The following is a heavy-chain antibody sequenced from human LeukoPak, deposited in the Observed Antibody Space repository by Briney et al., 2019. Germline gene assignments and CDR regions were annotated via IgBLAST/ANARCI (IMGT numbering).Heavy chain of an antibody. CDR3: AKEEGTMIGVFDY. CDR2: ISGSGGST. Sequence: PGGSLRLSCAASGFTFSDYYMSWIRQAPGKGLEWVSAISGSGGSTYYADSVKGRFTISRDNSKNTLYLQMNSLRAEDTAVYYCAKEEGTMIGVFDYWGQGTLVTVSS. J-gene: IGHJ4*02. D-gene: IGHD3-22*01. V-gene: IGHV3-23*01. CDR1: GFTFSDYY.